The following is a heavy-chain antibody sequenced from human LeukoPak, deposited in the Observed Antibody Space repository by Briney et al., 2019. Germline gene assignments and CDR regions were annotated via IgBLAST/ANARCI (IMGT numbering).Heavy chain of an antibody. V-gene: IGHV4-34*01. Sequence: SETLSLTCAVFGGSFSGYYCNWIRQPPGKGLEWIGEINHSGSTNYNPSLKSRVTISVDTSKNQFSLKLSSVTAADTAVYYCARGESYYDFWSGYYTLDYWGQGTLVTVSS. CDR3: ARGESYYDFWSGYYTLDY. CDR1: GGSFSGYY. CDR2: INHSGST. J-gene: IGHJ4*02. D-gene: IGHD3-3*01.